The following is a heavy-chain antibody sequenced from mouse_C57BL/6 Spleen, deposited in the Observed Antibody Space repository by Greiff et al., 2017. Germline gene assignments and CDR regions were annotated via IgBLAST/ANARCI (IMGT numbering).Heavy chain of an antibody. CDR2: ISYSGST. D-gene: IGHD2-4*01. V-gene: IGHV3-1*01. CDR3: ARGGDYDVGAWFAY. Sequence: EVKLMESGPGMVKPSQSLSLTCTVTGYSITSGYDWHWIRHFPGNKLEWMGYISYSGSTNYNPSLKSRISITHDTSKNHFFLKLNSVTTEDTATYYCARGGDYDVGAWFAYWGQGTLVTVSA. CDR1: GYSITSGYD. J-gene: IGHJ3*01.